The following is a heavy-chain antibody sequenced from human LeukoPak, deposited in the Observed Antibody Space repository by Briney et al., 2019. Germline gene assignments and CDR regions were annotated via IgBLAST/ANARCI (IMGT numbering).Heavy chain of an antibody. D-gene: IGHD3-3*01. CDR1: GYSISSGYY. CDR3: ARQITDDFWSGYLRYMDA. Sequence: PSETLSLTCAVSGYSISSGYYWGWIRQPPGKGLKWNGSIYDSGSTYYNPSLKSRVTISVDTSKNQFSLKLSSVTAADTAVYYCARQITDDFWSGYLRYMDAWGKGATVTVSS. J-gene: IGHJ6*03. CDR2: IYDSGST. V-gene: IGHV4-38-2*01.